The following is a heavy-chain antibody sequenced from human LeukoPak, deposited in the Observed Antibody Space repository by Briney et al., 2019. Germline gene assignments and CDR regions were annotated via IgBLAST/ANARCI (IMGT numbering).Heavy chain of an antibody. J-gene: IGHJ5*02. CDR3: ARHQNYLLAAAGPPWFDP. Sequence: SETLSLTCTVSGGSISSYYWSWIRQPPGKGLEWIGYIYYSGSTNYNPSLKSRVTISVDTSKNQFSLKLSSVTAADTAVYYCARHQNYLLAAAGPPWFDPWGQGNLVTVSS. D-gene: IGHD6-13*01. CDR2: IYYSGST. CDR1: GGSISSYY. V-gene: IGHV4-59*08.